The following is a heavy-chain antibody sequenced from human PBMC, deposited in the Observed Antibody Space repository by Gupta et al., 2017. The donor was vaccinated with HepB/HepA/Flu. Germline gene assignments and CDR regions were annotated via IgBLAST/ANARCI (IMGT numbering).Heavy chain of an antibody. CDR3: AKDSMRHYGDYLSYFDY. CDR2: ISWNSGSI. CDR1: GFTLDDYA. V-gene: IGHV3-9*03. J-gene: IGHJ4*02. D-gene: IGHD4-17*01. Sequence: EVQLVESGGGLVQPGRSLRLSCAASGFTLDDYAMHWVRQAPGKGLEWVSGISWNSGSIGYADSVKGRFTISRDNAKNSLYLQMNSLRAEDMALYYCAKDSMRHYGDYLSYFDYWGQGTLVTVSS.